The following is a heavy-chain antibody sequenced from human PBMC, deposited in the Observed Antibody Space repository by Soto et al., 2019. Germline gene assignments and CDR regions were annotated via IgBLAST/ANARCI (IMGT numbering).Heavy chain of an antibody. CDR2: MNADNGNT. CDR3: ASGYSGYRGAFDI. Sequence: ASVKVSCKTSGYTFTSYAMHWVRQALVQRLEWMGWMNADNGNTKYSQKFQGRVTMTRNTSISTAYMELSSLRSDDTAVYYCASGYSGYRGAFDIWGQGTMVTVSS. J-gene: IGHJ3*02. CDR1: GYTFTSYA. D-gene: IGHD5-12*01. V-gene: IGHV1-3*01.